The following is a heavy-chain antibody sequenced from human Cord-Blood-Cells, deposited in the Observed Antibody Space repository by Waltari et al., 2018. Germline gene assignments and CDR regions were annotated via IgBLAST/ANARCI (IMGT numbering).Heavy chain of an antibody. J-gene: IGHJ4*02. CDR3: ARHTLWVAITASSIDY. Sequence: QLQLQESGPGLVKPSETLSLTCTVSGGSISSSSYYWGWIRQPPGKGLEWIGSIYYSGSTYYNPSLKSRVTISVDTSKNQFSLKLSSVTAADTTVYYCARHTLWVAITASSIDYWGQGTLVTVSS. CDR1: GGSISSSSYY. V-gene: IGHV4-39*01. CDR2: IYYSGST. D-gene: IGHD5-18*01.